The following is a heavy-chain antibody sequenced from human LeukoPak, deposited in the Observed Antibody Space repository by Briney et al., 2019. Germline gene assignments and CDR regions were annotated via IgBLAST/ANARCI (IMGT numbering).Heavy chain of an antibody. CDR1: GFISSSYW. J-gene: IGHJ4*02. Sequence: GGALRLSCAASGFISSSYWMHWVRQPPGKGLVYISCINTDGFSTSYADSVKGRFTISRDNAKNTLYLQMNSLRAEDTAVYYCARSRTYGDYGRGLDYWGQGTLVTVS. CDR2: INTDGFST. D-gene: IGHD4-17*01. CDR3: ARSRTYGDYGRGLDY. V-gene: IGHV3-74*01.